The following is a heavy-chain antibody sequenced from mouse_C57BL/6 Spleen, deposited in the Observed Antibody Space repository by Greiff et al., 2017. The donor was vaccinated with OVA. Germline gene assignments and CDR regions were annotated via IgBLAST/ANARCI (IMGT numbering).Heavy chain of an antibody. J-gene: IGHJ4*01. CDR2: ILPGSGST. D-gene: IGHD2-2*01. Sequence: QVQLQQSGAELMKPGASVKLSCKATGYTFTGYWIEWVKQRPGHGLEWIGEILPGSGSTNYNAKFKGKATFTADTSSNTAYMQLSSLTTEDSAIYYCARYGYDYYAMDYWGQGTSVTVAS. CDR1: GYTFTGYW. V-gene: IGHV1-9*01. CDR3: ARYGYDYYAMDY.